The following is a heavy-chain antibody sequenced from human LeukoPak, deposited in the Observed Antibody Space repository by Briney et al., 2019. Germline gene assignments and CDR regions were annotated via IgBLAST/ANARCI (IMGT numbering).Heavy chain of an antibody. CDR3: ARVSGGWRLFDY. D-gene: IGHD6-19*01. V-gene: IGHV4-39*07. Sequence: SETLSLTCTVSGGSISSSSYYWGWIRQPPGTGLEWIGSIYYSGSTYYNPSLKSRVTISVDTSKNQFSLKLSSVTAADTAVYYCARVSGGWRLFDYWGQGTLVTVSS. J-gene: IGHJ4*02. CDR1: GGSISSSSYY. CDR2: IYYSGST.